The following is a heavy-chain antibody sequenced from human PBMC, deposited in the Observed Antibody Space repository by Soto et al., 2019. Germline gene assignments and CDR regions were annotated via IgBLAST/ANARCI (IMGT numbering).Heavy chain of an antibody. CDR3: ARDVFSAVAGIVMNWFDP. V-gene: IGHV1-18*01. J-gene: IGHJ5*02. CDR2: ISAYNGNT. Sequence: GASVKVSCKASGYTFTSYGISWVRQAPGQGLEWMGWISAYNGNTNYAQKLQGRVTMTTDTSTSTAYMELRSLRSDDTAVYYCARDVFSAVAGIVMNWFDPWGQGTLVTVSS. D-gene: IGHD6-19*01. CDR1: GYTFTSYG.